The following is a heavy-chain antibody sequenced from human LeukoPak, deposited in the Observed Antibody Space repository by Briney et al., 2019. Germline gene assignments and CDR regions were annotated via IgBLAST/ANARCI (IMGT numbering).Heavy chain of an antibody. Sequence: GGSLRLSCAASGFTFTSHTMNWVRQAPGKGLEWVSVIYSGGSTYYADSVKGRFTISRDNSKNRLYLQMNSLRAEDTAVYYCARATLSITIFATAFDIWGQGTMVTVSS. CDR2: IYSGGST. CDR3: ARATLSITIFATAFDI. D-gene: IGHD3-9*01. CDR1: GFTFTSHT. J-gene: IGHJ3*02. V-gene: IGHV3-53*01.